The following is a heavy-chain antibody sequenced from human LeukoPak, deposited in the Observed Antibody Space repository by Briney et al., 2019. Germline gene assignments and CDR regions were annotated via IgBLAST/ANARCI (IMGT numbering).Heavy chain of an antibody. Sequence: ASVKVSCKTSGYTFTGHYIHWVRQAPGQGLQWVGWVNANNGATHCAQKLQDRVTMTRDTSISTAYMGLSRLTSDDTAVYYCARDQNYYDTNTYYGIDCWGQGTLVTVSS. CDR1: GYTFTGHY. V-gene: IGHV1-2*02. J-gene: IGHJ4*02. CDR3: ARDQNYYDTNTYYGIDC. CDR2: VNANNGAT. D-gene: IGHD3-22*01.